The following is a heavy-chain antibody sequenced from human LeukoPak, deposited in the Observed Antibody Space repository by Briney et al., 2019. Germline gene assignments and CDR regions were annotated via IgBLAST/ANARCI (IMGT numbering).Heavy chain of an antibody. D-gene: IGHD5-24*01. CDR3: ARGKTEEMATIEDASGAYFDY. J-gene: IGHJ4*02. CDR2: INHSGST. CDR1: GGSFSGYY. Sequence: SETLSLTCAVYGGSFSGYYWSWIRQPPGKGLEWIGEINHSGSTNYNPSLKSRVTISVDTSKNQFSLKLSSVTAADTAVYYCARGKTEEMATIEDASGAYFDYWGQGTLVTVFS. V-gene: IGHV4-34*01.